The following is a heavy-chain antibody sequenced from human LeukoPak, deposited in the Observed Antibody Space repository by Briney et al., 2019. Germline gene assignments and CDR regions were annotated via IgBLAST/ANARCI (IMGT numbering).Heavy chain of an antibody. D-gene: IGHD4-17*01. Sequence: SVKVSCKASGGTFSSYAISWVRQAPGQGLEWMGRIIPIFGTANYAQKFQGRVTITTDESTSTAYMELSSLRPEETAVYYCAREINDYGEGWGQGTLVTVSS. CDR2: IIPIFGTA. V-gene: IGHV1-69*05. J-gene: IGHJ4*02. CDR3: AREINDYGEG. CDR1: GGTFSSYA.